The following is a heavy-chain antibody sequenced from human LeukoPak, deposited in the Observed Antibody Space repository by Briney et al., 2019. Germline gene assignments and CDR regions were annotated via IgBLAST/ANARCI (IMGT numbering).Heavy chain of an antibody. CDR3: AKRIVVVSGSGYFDY. CDR2: ISGSGGST. V-gene: IGHV3-23*01. CDR1: GFTFSSYA. D-gene: IGHD3-22*01. J-gene: IGHJ4*02. Sequence: SGGSLRLSCAASGFTFSSYAMSWVRQAPGKGLEWVSAISGSGGSTYYADSVKGRFTISRDNSKNTLYLQMNGLRAEDTAVYYCAKRIVVVSGSGYFDYWGQGTLVTVSS.